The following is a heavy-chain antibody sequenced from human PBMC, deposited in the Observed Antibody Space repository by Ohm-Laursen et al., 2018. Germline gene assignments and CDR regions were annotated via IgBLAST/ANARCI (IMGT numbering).Heavy chain of an antibody. V-gene: IGHV4-59*08. CDR2: IHYSGNT. J-gene: IGHJ6*02. D-gene: IGHD3-10*01. CDR1: GGSISSYY. CDR3: ARQRSGSTGMDV. Sequence: GTLFLTCTVSGGSISSYYWSWIRQPPGKGLEWIGYIHYSGNTNYNPSLKSRVTISVDTSKPQFSLKLSSVTAADTAVYYCARQRSGSTGMDVWGQGTTVIVSS.